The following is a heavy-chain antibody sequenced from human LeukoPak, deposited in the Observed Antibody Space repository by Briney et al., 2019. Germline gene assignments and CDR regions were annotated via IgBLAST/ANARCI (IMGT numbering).Heavy chain of an antibody. J-gene: IGHJ4*02. CDR3: AGVGYGKGYYFDY. V-gene: IGHV1-2*02. CDR1: GYTFASYE. Sequence: ASVKVSCKASGYTFASYEINWVRQGTGQGLEWMGWINPNSGGTNYAQKFQGRVTMTRDTSISTAYMELSRLRSDDTAVYYCAGVGYGKGYYFDYWGQGTLVSVSS. D-gene: IGHD5-12*01. CDR2: INPNSGGT.